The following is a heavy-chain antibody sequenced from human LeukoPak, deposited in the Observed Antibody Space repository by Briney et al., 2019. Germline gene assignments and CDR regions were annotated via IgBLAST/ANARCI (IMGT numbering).Heavy chain of an antibody. Sequence: GSSVKVSCKASGGTFSSYAISWVRQAPGQGLEWMGRIIPILGITNYAQKFQGRVTITADKSTSTAYMELSSLRSEDTAVYYCAREEGMDSSSWSGYWGQGTLVTVSS. D-gene: IGHD6-13*01. J-gene: IGHJ4*02. CDR2: IIPILGIT. V-gene: IGHV1-69*04. CDR3: AREEGMDSSSWSGY. CDR1: GGTFSSYA.